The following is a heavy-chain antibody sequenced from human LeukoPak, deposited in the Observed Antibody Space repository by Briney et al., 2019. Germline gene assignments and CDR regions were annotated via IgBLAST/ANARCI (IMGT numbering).Heavy chain of an antibody. D-gene: IGHD6-13*01. CDR3: ARGGQQLARYYFDY. V-gene: IGHV4-38-2*02. Sequence: ETLSLTCTVSGYSISSGYYWGWIRQPPGKGLEWIGSIYHSGSTYYNPSLKSRVTISVDTSKNQFSLKLSSVTAADTAVYYCARGGQQLARYYFDYWGQGTLVTVSS. CDR2: IYHSGST. CDR1: GYSISSGYY. J-gene: IGHJ4*02.